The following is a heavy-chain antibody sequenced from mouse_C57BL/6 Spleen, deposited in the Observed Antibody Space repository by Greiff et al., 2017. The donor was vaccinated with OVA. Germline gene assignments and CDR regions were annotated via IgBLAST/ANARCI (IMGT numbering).Heavy chain of an antibody. CDR2: IDPSDSYT. J-gene: IGHJ4*01. V-gene: IGHV1-50*01. CDR3: ARSGGSYEGAMDY. Sequence: QVQLQQPGAELVKPGASVKLSCKASGYTFTSYWMQWVKQRPGQGLEWIGEIDPSDSYTTYNQKFKGKATLTVDQSSSPAYMQLSSLTAEDDAVNYCARSGGSYEGAMDYWGQGTSVTVSS. D-gene: IGHD1-1*02. CDR1: GYTFTSYW.